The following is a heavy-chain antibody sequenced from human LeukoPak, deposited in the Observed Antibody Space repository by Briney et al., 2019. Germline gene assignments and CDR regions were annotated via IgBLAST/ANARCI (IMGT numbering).Heavy chain of an antibody. CDR3: ARGLVLRYFDWLPYAYYFDY. CDR2: MNPSSGNT. CDR1: GYTFTSYG. D-gene: IGHD3-9*01. Sequence: ASVKVSCKASGYTFTSYGISWVRQATGQGLEWMGWMNPSSGNTGYAQKFQGRVTITRNTSISTAYMELSSLRSEDTAVYYCARGLVLRYFDWLPYAYYFDYWGQGTLVTVSS. V-gene: IGHV1-8*03. J-gene: IGHJ4*02.